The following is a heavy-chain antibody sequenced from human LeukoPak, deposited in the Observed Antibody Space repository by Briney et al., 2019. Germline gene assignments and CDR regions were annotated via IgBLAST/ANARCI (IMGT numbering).Heavy chain of an antibody. Sequence: SETLSLTCAVSGGSISSGDYPWSWIRQPPGKGLEWIGYIFHTGHTSYNPSLKSRVTISVDMSKNHLSLKLSSVTAADTAVYYCARGFYGSGSQFDYWGQGTLATVSS. V-gene: IGHV4-30-2*01. CDR1: GGSISSGDYP. D-gene: IGHD3-10*01. CDR2: IFHTGHT. J-gene: IGHJ4*02. CDR3: ARGFYGSGSQFDY.